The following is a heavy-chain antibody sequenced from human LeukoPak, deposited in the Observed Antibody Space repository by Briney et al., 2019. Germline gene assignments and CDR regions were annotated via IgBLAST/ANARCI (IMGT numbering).Heavy chain of an antibody. Sequence: GGSLRLSCAASGFTFNNYAMNWVRQAPGKGLEWVSSISGGGETTYYADSAKGRFTISRDNSQNTLYLQMNSLRAADTAVYYCARDYADYVGYFFFDYWGQGTLVTVSS. J-gene: IGHJ4*02. CDR1: GFTFNNYA. CDR3: ARDYADYVGYFFFDY. CDR2: ISGGGETT. D-gene: IGHD4-17*01. V-gene: IGHV3-23*01.